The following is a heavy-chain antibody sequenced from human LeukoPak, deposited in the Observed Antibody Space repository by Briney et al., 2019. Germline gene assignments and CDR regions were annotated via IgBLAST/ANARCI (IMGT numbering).Heavy chain of an antibody. D-gene: IGHD5-12*01. Sequence: PGGSLRLSCAASGFTFSSYAMSWVRQAPGKGLEWVSAISGSGGSTYYADSVKGRFTISRDNSKNTLYLQMNSLRAEDTAVYYCAKGAYDYKERLYFEDYYGMDVWGQGTTVTVSS. CDR2: ISGSGGST. V-gene: IGHV3-23*01. J-gene: IGHJ6*02. CDR1: GFTFSSYA. CDR3: AKGAYDYKERLYFEDYYGMDV.